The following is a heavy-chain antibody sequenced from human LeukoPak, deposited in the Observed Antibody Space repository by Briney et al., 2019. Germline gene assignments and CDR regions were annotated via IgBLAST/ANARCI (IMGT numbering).Heavy chain of an antibody. CDR2: INPSGGTT. Sequence: ASVKVSCKASGYTFTSYSLNWVRQAPGQGLEWMGTINPSGGTTNYAQKFQGRISMTRGTSTSTVYMELSSLRSDDTAVYYCARDHDYVWGSYPTGFDYWGQGTLVTVSS. CDR1: GYTFTSYS. V-gene: IGHV1-46*01. J-gene: IGHJ4*02. CDR3: ARDHDYVWGSYPTGFDY. D-gene: IGHD3-16*02.